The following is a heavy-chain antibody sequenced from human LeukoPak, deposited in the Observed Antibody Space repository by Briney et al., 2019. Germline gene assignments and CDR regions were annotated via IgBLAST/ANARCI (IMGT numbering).Heavy chain of an antibody. D-gene: IGHD6-13*01. V-gene: IGHV4-39*07. CDR2: IYYSGST. J-gene: IGHJ4*02. CDR1: GGSISSSSYY. CDR3: ARKGLSSWYQYYFDY. Sequence: SETLSLTCTVSGGSISSSSYYWGWIRQPPGKGLEWIGSIYYSGSTYYNPSPKSRVTISVDTSKNQFSLKLSSVTAADTAVYYCARKGLSSWYQYYFDYWGQGTLVTVSS.